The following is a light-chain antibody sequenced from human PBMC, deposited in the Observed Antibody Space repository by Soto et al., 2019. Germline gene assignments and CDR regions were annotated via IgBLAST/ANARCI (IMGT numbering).Light chain of an antibody. Sequence: EIVLTQATATLSLSPGERATLSCRARQRVSSYLAGYQQKPGQAPRLLIYDASNRATGITARFSGSGSGTDSTPTISSLEPEYFAVYYCQQRSNWPRVTFGGGTTVAI. J-gene: IGKJ4*01. CDR1: QRVSSY. CDR3: QQRSNWPRVT. CDR2: DAS. V-gene: IGKV3-11*01.